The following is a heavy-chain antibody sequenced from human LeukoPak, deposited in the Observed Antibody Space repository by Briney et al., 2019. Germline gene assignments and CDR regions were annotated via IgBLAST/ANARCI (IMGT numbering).Heavy chain of an antibody. CDR2: ISGYNGKT. CDR1: GYTFTNYG. Sequence: VASVKVSCKASGYTFTNYGISWVRQAPGQGLEWMGCISGYNGKTNYAQKLQGRVTMTTDTSTSTAYMELRSLRSDDTAVYYCARDTGIAVAGTGDFDYWGQGTLVTVSS. J-gene: IGHJ4*02. D-gene: IGHD6-13*01. CDR3: ARDTGIAVAGTGDFDY. V-gene: IGHV1-18*01.